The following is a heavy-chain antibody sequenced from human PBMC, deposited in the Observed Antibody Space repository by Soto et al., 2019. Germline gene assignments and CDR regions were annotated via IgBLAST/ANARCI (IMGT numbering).Heavy chain of an antibody. D-gene: IGHD3-10*01. CDR2: IYPGDSDT. CDR1: GYHSAHFW. Sequence: GESLKISCKASGYHSAHFWIGWVRQMPGKGLEWMGIIYPGDSDTRYSPSFQGQVTISADKSISTAYLQWSSLKASDTAMYYCAGGGVRGVITRTRDYYGMDVWGQGTTVTVSS. J-gene: IGHJ6*02. V-gene: IGHV5-51*01. CDR3: AGGGVRGVITRTRDYYGMDV.